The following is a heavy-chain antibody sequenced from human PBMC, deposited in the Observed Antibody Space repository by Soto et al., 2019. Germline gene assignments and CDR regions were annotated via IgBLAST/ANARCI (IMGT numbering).Heavy chain of an antibody. V-gene: IGHV3-74*01. J-gene: IGHJ4*02. D-gene: IGHD5-18*01. CDR3: ARGGAYIYGPQYD. CDR1: GFTFSSYW. Sequence: GGSLRLSCAASGFTFSSYWMHWVRQAPGKGLVWVSHINGDGSSTNYADSVKGRFTISRDYAKNTLYLQMNSLRVEDTAVYYCARGGAYIYGPQYDWGQGTLVTVSS. CDR2: INGDGSST.